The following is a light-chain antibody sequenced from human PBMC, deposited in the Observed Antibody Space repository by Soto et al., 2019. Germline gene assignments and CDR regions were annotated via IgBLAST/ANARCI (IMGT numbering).Light chain of an antibody. Sequence: QSALTQPASVSGSPGQSITISCIGTSSDVGGYNSVSWFQQHPGKAPKLMIYDVSNRPSGVSNRFSGSKSGNTASLTISGLQAEDEADYYCSSYTSSTFYVFGTGTQLTVL. V-gene: IGLV2-14*01. CDR3: SSYTSSTFYV. CDR1: SSDVGGYNS. J-gene: IGLJ1*01. CDR2: DVS.